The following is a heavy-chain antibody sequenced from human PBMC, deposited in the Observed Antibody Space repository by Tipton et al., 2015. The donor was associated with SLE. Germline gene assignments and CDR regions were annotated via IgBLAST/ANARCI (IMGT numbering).Heavy chain of an antibody. D-gene: IGHD5-24*01. Sequence: TLSLTCAVYGGSFSGYYWSWIRQPPGKGLEWIGYIYYSGSTNYNPSLKSRVTISVDTSKNQFSLKLSSVTAADTAVYYCARDGRRWLQPSGWFDPWGQGTLVTVSS. CDR2: IYYSGST. V-gene: IGHV4-59*01. CDR3: ARDGRRWLQPSGWFDP. CDR1: GGSFSGYY. J-gene: IGHJ5*02.